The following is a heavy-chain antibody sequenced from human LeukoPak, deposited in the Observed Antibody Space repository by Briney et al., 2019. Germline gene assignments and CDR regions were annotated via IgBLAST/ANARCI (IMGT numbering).Heavy chain of an antibody. Sequence: SVKVSCKASGFTFTSSAVQWVRQARGQRLEWIGWIVVGSGNTNYAQKFQERVTITRDTSTSTAYMELSSLRSEDTAVYYCAASDSSGYYIFDYWGQGTLVTVSS. J-gene: IGHJ4*02. D-gene: IGHD3-22*01. CDR1: GFTFTSSA. CDR2: IVVGSGNT. CDR3: AASDSSGYYIFDY. V-gene: IGHV1-58*01.